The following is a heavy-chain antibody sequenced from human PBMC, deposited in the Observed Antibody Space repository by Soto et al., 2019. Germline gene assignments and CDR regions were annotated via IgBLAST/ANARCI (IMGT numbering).Heavy chain of an antibody. CDR2: IYSTGST. V-gene: IGHV3-53*01. D-gene: IGHD6-13*01. CDR3: ARDPGGTVAEGYGFDY. CDR1: GFTVSSNY. Sequence: EVQLVESGGGLIQPGGSLRLSCAASGFTVSSNYMSWVRQAPGKGLEWVSVIYSTGSTYYADSVKGRFTISRDNSKNTMYLQMNSLRAEDTAVYYCARDPGGTVAEGYGFDYWGQGTLVTVSS. J-gene: IGHJ4*02.